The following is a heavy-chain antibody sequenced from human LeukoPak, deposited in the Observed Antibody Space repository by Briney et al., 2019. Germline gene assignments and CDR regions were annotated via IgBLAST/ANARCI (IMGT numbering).Heavy chain of an antibody. CDR2: ISYSSGSI. Sequence: GGSLRHSCAASGFTLSNYAMSCVRQAPGKGPEWVAGISYSSGSIYYSDSVKGRFTISRDNSKNTLYLQMNSLRADDTAVYYCAKDVLRLNYGHFDLWGRGTLVSVSS. D-gene: IGHD3-16*01. J-gene: IGHJ2*01. CDR1: GFTLSNYA. V-gene: IGHV3-23*01. CDR3: AKDVLRLNYGHFDL.